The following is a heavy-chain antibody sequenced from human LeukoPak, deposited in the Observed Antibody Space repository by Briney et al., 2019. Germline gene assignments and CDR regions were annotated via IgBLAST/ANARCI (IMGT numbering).Heavy chain of an antibody. D-gene: IGHD3-10*01. CDR1: GFSLRTSGVG. CDR3: AHTGWFGESRPVLFDY. CDR2: IYWNDDK. V-gene: IGHV2-5*01. Sequence: SGPTLVNPTQTLTLTCTFFGFSLRTSGVGVGWIRQPPGKALEWLALIYWNDDKRYSPSLKSRLTITKDTSKNKVVLTMTNMDPVDTAAYYCAHTGWFGESRPVLFDYWGQGTLATVSS. J-gene: IGHJ4*02.